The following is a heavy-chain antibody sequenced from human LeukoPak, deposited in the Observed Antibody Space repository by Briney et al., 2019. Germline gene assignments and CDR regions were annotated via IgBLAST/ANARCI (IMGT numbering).Heavy chain of an antibody. D-gene: IGHD2-15*01. J-gene: IGHJ6*03. Sequence: GGSLRLSCAASGFTLSSYGMHWVRQAPGKGLEWVAVISYDGSNKYYADSVKGRFTISRDNSRNTLYLQMNSLRAEDTAMYYCARDRAVAAPYYYYYYYMDVWGKGTTVTVSS. V-gene: IGHV3-30*03. CDR3: ARDRAVAAPYYYYYYYMDV. CDR2: ISYDGSNK. CDR1: GFTLSSYG.